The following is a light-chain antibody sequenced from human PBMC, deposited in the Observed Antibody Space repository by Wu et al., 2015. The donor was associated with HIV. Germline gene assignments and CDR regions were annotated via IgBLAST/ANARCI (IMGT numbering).Light chain of an antibody. CDR2: GAS. J-gene: IGKJ4*01. Sequence: EIVLTQSPATVSSSPGERATLSCRASQSVSSHLAWYQQKSGQAPRLLIYGASSRATGIPDRFSGSGSGTDFTLTISRLEPENFAVYYCQQYGSSPTFGGGTKVEIK. CDR1: QSVSSH. V-gene: IGKV3-20*01. CDR3: QQYGSSPT.